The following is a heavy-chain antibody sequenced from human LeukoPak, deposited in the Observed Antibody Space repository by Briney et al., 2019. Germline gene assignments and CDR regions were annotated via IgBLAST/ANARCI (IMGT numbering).Heavy chain of an antibody. V-gene: IGHV3-30*02. CDR1: GFTFSSYG. Sequence: PGGSLRLSCAASGFTFSSYGMHWVRQAPGKGLEWVAFMRYEGSNKYYADSVKGRFTISRDNSKNTLYLQMNSLRAEDTAVYYCAKDPTFLDLGYCSSTSCYHHYFDYWGQGTLVTVSS. CDR3: AKDPTFLDLGYCSSTSCYHHYFDY. CDR2: MRYEGSNK. D-gene: IGHD2-2*01. J-gene: IGHJ4*02.